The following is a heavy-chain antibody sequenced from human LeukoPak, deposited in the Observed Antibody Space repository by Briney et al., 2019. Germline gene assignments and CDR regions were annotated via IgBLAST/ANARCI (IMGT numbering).Heavy chain of an antibody. J-gene: IGHJ4*02. V-gene: IGHV3-30*18. D-gene: IGHD1-7*01. CDR1: GFTFSSYG. CDR3: AKGPGALELTFDY. Sequence: GGSLRLSCAASGFTFSSYGMHWVRQAPGKGLEWVAVISYDGSNKYYADSVKGRFTISRDNSKNTLYLQMNSLRAEDTAVYYCAKGPGALELTFDYWGQGTLVTVSS. CDR2: ISYDGSNK.